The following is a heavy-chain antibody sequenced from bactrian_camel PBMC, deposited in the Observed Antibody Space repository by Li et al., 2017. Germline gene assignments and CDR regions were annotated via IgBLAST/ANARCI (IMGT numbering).Heavy chain of an antibody. Sequence: VQLVESGGGSVQAGGSLKLSCAASGHVISSYLLGWFRQAPGKECEGVAAVYGGGGSAYYADSVKGRFTVARDDAKNTLYLEMNSLKPEDTATYYCAADWFECGIDAVVTGSGRGHWGQGTQVTVS. J-gene: IGHJ4*01. CDR1: GHVISSYL. CDR2: VYGGGGSA. D-gene: IGHD1*01. CDR3: AADWFECGIDAVVTGSGRGH. V-gene: IGHV3S40*01.